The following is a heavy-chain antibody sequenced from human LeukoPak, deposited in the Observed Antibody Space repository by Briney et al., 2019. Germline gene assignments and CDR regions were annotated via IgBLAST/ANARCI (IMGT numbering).Heavy chain of an antibody. V-gene: IGHV1-2*02. CDR1: GYTFTGYY. D-gene: IGHD3-9*01. Sequence: EASVKVSCKASGYTFTGYYMRWVRQAPGQGLEWMGWINPNSGSTNYAQKFQGRVTMTRDTSISTAYMELSRLRSDDTAVYYCAREFPYYDILPRGMDVWGQGTTVTVSS. J-gene: IGHJ6*02. CDR3: AREFPYYDILPRGMDV. CDR2: INPNSGST.